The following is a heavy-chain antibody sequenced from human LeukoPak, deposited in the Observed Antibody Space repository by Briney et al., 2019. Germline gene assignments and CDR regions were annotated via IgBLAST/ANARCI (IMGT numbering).Heavy chain of an antibody. J-gene: IGHJ4*02. CDR3: ARDDDWNYEDY. CDR1: GFTFSNYW. Sequence: GGSLRLSCAASGFTFSNYWMHWVRQAPGKGLQWVANIKQDGSEKYYVDSAKGRFTISRDHAKKSLSLQMNSLRAEDTAVYYCARDDDWNYEDYWGQGTLVTVSS. CDR2: IKQDGSEK. V-gene: IGHV3-7*01. D-gene: IGHD1-7*01.